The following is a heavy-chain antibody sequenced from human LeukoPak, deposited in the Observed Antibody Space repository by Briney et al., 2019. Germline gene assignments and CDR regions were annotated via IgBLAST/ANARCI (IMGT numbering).Heavy chain of an antibody. D-gene: IGHD6-13*01. J-gene: IGHJ4*02. CDR1: GFTFSSYS. Sequence: GRSLRLSCAASGFTFSSYSMNWVRQAPGKGLEWVSSISSSSSYIYYTDSVKGRFTISRDNAKNSLYLQMNSLRAEDTAVYYCARGPIAAAGPGWVYWGQGTLVTVSS. V-gene: IGHV3-21*01. CDR3: ARGPIAAAGPGWVY. CDR2: ISSSSSYI.